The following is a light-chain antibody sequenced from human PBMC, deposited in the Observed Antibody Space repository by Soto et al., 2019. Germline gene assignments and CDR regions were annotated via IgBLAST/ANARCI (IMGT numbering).Light chain of an antibody. CDR3: QQYDKIPLT. Sequence: DIQMTQSPSSLSASVGDRVTITCQASQDISKYLNWYQQKPGKAPNLLIHDASNLEPGVPSRFSGSGSGTDFSLTISSPQPEDIATYYCQQYDKIPLTLGGGTKVDIK. J-gene: IGKJ4*01. V-gene: IGKV1-33*01. CDR2: DAS. CDR1: QDISKY.